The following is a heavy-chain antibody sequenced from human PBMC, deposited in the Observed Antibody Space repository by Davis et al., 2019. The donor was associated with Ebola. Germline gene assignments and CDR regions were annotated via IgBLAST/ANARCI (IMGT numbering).Heavy chain of an antibody. CDR3: ARERYGNSTASNYYYYYGMDV. D-gene: IGHD4-23*01. CDR2: INPSGGST. J-gene: IGHJ6*04. V-gene: IGHV1-46*01. Sequence: ASVKVSCKASGYTFTSYYMHWVRQAPGQGLEWMGIINPSGGSTSYAQKFQGRVTMTRDTSTSTVYMELSSLRSEDTAVYYCARERYGNSTASNYYYYYGMDVWGKGTTVTVSS. CDR1: GYTFTSYY.